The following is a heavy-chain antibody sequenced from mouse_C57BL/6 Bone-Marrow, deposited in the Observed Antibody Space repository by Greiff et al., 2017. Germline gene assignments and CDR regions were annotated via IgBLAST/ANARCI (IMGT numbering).Heavy chain of an antibody. CDR1: GFPFSDYG. CDR2: ISSGSSTI. V-gene: IGHV5-17*01. Sequence: EVQVVESGGGLVKPGGSLKLSCAASGFPFSDYGMHWVRQAPGKGLVGVAYISSGSSTIYYADTVKGRFTISRDNAKNTLFLQMTSLRSEDTAMYYCARTRLRGPCDYGGQGTTLTVSS. CDR3: ARTRLRGPCDY. J-gene: IGHJ2*01. D-gene: IGHD2-2*01.